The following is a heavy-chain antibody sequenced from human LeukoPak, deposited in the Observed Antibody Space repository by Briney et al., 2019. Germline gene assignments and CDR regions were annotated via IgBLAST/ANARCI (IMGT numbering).Heavy chain of an antibody. J-gene: IGHJ4*02. V-gene: IGHV3-15*01. CDR3: TTEWIQLFDF. Sequence: TGGSLRLSCTASGFTFTNVWMSWVRQAPGKGLEWVGRIISISGGGTSDYPAPVKGRFTISRDDSKNTLYLQMNSLKTEDTAVYYCTTEWIQLFDFWGQGTLVTVSS. CDR1: GFTFTNVW. D-gene: IGHD5-18*01. CDR2: IISISGGGTS.